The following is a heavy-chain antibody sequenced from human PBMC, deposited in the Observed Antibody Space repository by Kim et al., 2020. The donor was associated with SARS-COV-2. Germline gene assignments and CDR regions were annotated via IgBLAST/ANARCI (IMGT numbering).Heavy chain of an antibody. Sequence: GRFTISRDNSKNTLYLQRSSARAEDTAVYYCAKAKTGDYYGSGKPYYFDYWGQGTLVTVSS. D-gene: IGHD3-10*01. CDR3: AKAKTGDYYGSGKPYYFDY. J-gene: IGHJ4*02. V-gene: IGHV3-23*01.